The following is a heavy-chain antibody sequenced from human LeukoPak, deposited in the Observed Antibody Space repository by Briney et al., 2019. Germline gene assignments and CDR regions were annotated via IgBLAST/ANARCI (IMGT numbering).Heavy chain of an antibody. CDR2: ISGSGDNT. D-gene: IGHD1-26*01. CDR1: GFTFSSYA. CDR3: AKSGGSYPYYFDY. V-gene: IGHV3-23*01. J-gene: IGHJ4*02. Sequence: GGSLRLSCAASGFTFSSYAMSWVRQAPGKGLEWVSAISGSGDNTYYADSVKGRFTIPRDNSKNTLYLQMNSLRAEDTAVYYCAKSGGSYPYYFDYWGQGTLVTVSS.